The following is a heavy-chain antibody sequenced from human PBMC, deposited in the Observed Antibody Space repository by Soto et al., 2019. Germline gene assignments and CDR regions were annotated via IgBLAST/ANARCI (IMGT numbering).Heavy chain of an antibody. CDR2: ISGSGGST. V-gene: IGHV3-23*01. Sequence: EVQLLESGGGLVQPGGSLRLSCAASGFTFSSYAMSWVRQAPGKGLEWVSAISGSGGSTYYADSVKGRFTISRDNSKNTRYLQMNSLRAEDTAVYYCAKGAGYCSSTSCPFDPWGQGTLVTVSS. CDR1: GFTFSSYA. D-gene: IGHD2-2*01. J-gene: IGHJ5*02. CDR3: AKGAGYCSSTSCPFDP.